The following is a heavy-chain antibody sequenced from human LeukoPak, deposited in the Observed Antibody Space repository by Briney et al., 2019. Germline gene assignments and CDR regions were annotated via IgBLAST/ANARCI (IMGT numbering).Heavy chain of an antibody. CDR2: ISSSSSYI. CDR1: GFTFSSYA. Sequence: GGSLRLSCAASGFTFSSYAMNWVRQAPGKGLEWVSSISSSSSYIYYADSVKGRFTISRDNAKNSLYLQMHSLRAEDTAVYYCARGRKGIVVVPAANWFDPWGQGTLVTVSS. V-gene: IGHV3-21*01. J-gene: IGHJ5*02. CDR3: ARGRKGIVVVPAANWFDP. D-gene: IGHD2-2*01.